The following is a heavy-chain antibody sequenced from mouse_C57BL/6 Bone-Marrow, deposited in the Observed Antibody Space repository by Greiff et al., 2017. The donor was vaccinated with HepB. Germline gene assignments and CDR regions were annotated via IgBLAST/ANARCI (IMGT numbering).Heavy chain of an antibody. V-gene: IGHV1-55*01. CDR1: GYTFTSYW. CDR2: IYPGSGST. CDR3: AARQLRPYYFDY. J-gene: IGHJ2*01. Sequence: QVQLQQPGAELVKPGASVKMSCKASGYTFTSYWITWVKQRPGQGLEWIGDIYPGSGSTNYNEKFKSKATLTVDTSSSTAYMQLSSLTSEDSAVYYCAARQLRPYYFDYWGQGTTLTVSS. D-gene: IGHD3-2*02.